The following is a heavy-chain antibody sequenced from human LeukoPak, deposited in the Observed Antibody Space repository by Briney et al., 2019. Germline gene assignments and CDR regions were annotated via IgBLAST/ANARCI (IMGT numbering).Heavy chain of an antibody. CDR1: GYTFTGYY. D-gene: IGHD2-2*01. CDR2: INPNSGGT. CDR3: ASHQPTLTDYYMDV. Sequence: ASVKVSCKASGYTFTGYYMHWVRQAPGQGFEWMGWINPNSGGTNYAQKFQGRVTMTRDTSISTAYMELSRLRSDDTAVYYCASHQPTLTDYYMDVWGKGTTVAVSS. J-gene: IGHJ6*03. V-gene: IGHV1-2*02.